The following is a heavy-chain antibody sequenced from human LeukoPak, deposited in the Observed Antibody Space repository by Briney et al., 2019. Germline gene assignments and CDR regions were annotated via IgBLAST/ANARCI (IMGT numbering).Heavy chain of an antibody. J-gene: IGHJ5*02. CDR3: ARFRGSGWYSFDL. CDR2: INPTSFGT. V-gene: IGHV1-2*02. CDR1: GYTFTCYY. Sequence: ASVKVSCKASGYTFTCYYMHWVRQAPGQGLEWMGWINPTSFGTKYEQKFQGRVTMTRDTSISTDYMELSDLRSDDTAVYYCARFRGSGWYSFDLWGQGTLVTVSS. D-gene: IGHD6-19*01.